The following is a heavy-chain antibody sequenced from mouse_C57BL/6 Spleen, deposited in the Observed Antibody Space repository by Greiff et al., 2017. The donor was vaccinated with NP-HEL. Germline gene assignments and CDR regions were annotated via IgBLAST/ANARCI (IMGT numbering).Heavy chain of an antibody. V-gene: IGHV10-1*01. CDR2: IRSKSNNYAT. D-gene: IGHD3-3*01. J-gene: IGHJ3*01. Sequence: EVMLVESGGGLVQPKGSLKLSCAASGFSFNTYAMNWVRQAPGKGLEWVARIRSKSNNYATYYADSVKDRFTISRDDSERMLYLQMNNLKTEDTAMYYCVADVRGFAYWGQGTLVTVSA. CDR3: VADVRGFAY. CDR1: GFSFNTYA.